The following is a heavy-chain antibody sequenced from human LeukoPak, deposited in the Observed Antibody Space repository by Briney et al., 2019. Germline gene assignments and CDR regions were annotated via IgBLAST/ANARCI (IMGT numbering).Heavy chain of an antibody. CDR3: VKDHYGSGSYYFDY. J-gene: IGHJ4*02. D-gene: IGHD3-10*01. Sequence: GGSLRLSCSASGFTSSSYAMHWVRQAPGKGLEYVTAISSNGGSTYYAESVKGRFTISRDNSKNTLYLQMSSLRAEDTAVYYCVKDHYGSGSYYFDYWGQGTLVTVSS. V-gene: IGHV3-64D*06. CDR2: ISSNGGST. CDR1: GFTSSSYA.